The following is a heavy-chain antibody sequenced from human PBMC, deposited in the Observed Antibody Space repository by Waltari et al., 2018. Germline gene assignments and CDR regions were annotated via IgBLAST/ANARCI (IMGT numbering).Heavy chain of an antibody. V-gene: IGHV1-69*04. Sequence: QVQLVQSGGEVKKPGSSVQVSCRASGGSFSTYPIAWARQAPGQGLEWMGRIIPVLETPSYAQKFQGRVTITADKSTSTAYMELSSLTSEDTAVYYCTRGPRGDHWGQGTLVTVSS. D-gene: IGHD3-16*01. CDR1: GGSFSTYP. J-gene: IGHJ4*02. CDR2: IIPVLETP. CDR3: TRGPRGDH.